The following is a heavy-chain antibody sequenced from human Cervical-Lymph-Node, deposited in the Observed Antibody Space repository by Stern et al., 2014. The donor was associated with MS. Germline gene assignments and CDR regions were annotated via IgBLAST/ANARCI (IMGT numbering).Heavy chain of an antibody. CDR1: GGSISSRY. Sequence: VQLVESDPGLVKPSETLSLTCAVSGGSISSRYWGWIRQPPGKGLEWIGLISHSGDTKYNPSLKSRVTISLDTSKNQFSLKVTSVTAADTAVYYCARLSTAVDFWGQGTLVTVSS. J-gene: IGHJ4*02. CDR2: ISHSGDT. V-gene: IGHV4-59*08. CDR3: ARLSTAVDF.